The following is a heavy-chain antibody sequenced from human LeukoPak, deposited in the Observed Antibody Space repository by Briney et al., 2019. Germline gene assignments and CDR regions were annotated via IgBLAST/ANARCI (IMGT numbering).Heavy chain of an antibody. V-gene: IGHV7-4-1*02. D-gene: IGHD6-19*01. CDR1: GYTFTSYA. CDR2: IDTNIGNP. CDR3: ARDYSAIPVAGTNYYYYMDV. Sequence: GASVKVSCKASGYTFTSYAMNWVRQAPGQGLEWMGWIDTNIGNPTYAQGFTGRFVFSLDTSVSTAYLQISSLKAEDTAVYYCARDYSAIPVAGTNYYYYMDVWGKGTTVTVSS. J-gene: IGHJ6*03.